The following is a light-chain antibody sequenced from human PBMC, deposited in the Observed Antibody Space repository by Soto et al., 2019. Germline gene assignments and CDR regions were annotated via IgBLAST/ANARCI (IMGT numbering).Light chain of an antibody. Sequence: QSVLTQPASVSGSPGQSITVSCTGTSSDVGSYNRVSWYQQPPGTAPKLIIYDVSNRPSGVSIRFSGSKSGNTASLTISGLQAEDEADYFCNSYTTSSTYVXGTGTKVT. J-gene: IGLJ1*01. CDR2: DVS. CDR1: SSDVGSYNR. CDR3: NSYTTSSTYV. V-gene: IGLV2-14*01.